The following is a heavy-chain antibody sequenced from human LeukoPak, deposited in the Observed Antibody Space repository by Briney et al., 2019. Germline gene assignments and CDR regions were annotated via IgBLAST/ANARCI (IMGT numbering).Heavy chain of an antibody. CDR3: ARETPYYYGSGSYYSVFDY. CDR2: IIPILGIA. J-gene: IGHJ4*02. D-gene: IGHD3-10*01. V-gene: IGHV1-69*04. CDR1: GGTFSSYA. Sequence: SVKVSCKASGGTFSSYAISWVRQAPGQGLEWMGRIIPILGIANYAQKFQGRVTIPADKSTSTAYMELNSLRSEDTAVYYCARETPYYYGSGSYYSVFDYWGQGTLVTVSS.